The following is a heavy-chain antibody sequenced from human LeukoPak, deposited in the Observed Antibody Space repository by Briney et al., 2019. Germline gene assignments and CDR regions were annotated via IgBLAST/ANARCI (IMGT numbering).Heavy chain of an antibody. CDR3: ASTYSSSYGLYYYGMDV. D-gene: IGHD6-6*01. CDR1: GGTFSSYA. CDR2: IIPIFGTA. J-gene: IGHJ6*02. V-gene: IGHV1-69*13. Sequence: ASVKVSCKASGGTFSSYAISWVRQAPGQGLEWMGGIIPIFGTANYAQKFQGRVTITADESTSTAYVELSSLRSEDTAVYYCASTYSSSYGLYYYGMDVWGQGTTVTVSS.